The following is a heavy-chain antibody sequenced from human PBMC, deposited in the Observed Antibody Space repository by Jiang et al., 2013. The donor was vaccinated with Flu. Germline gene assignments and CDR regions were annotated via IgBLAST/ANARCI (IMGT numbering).Heavy chain of an antibody. CDR3: ARTVTTRLGIDY. Sequence: KSRVTISVDKSKNQXSLKLSSVTAADTAVYYCARTVTTRLGIDYWGQGTLVTVSS. V-gene: IGHV4-4*02. J-gene: IGHJ4*02. D-gene: IGHD4-17*01.